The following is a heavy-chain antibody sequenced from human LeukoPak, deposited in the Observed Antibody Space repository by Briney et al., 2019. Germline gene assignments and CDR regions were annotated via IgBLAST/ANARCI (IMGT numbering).Heavy chain of an antibody. Sequence: KPSETLSLTCTVSGGSISSHYWSWIRQPPGKGLEWIAYIYYSGSTNYNPSLQSRVTISVDTSKNQLSLKVSSVTVADTAVYYCARHMSSGTYPMDVWGQGTAVTVSS. V-gene: IGHV4-59*08. D-gene: IGHD1-26*01. CDR2: IYYSGST. CDR3: ARHMSSGTYPMDV. CDR1: GGSISSHY. J-gene: IGHJ6*02.